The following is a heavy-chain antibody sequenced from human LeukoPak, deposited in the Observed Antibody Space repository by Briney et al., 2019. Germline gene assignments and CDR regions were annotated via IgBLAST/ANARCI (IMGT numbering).Heavy chain of an antibody. V-gene: IGHV4-4*07. Sequence: SETLSLTCSVSGGSTNSYYWSWIRQSGGKGLEWIGRIYSSGSTVYNPSLNSRLTMSIDTSKNQYSLTLKSVTATDTAVYYCARVKASSTSWTFDQWGQGALVTVSS. J-gene: IGHJ4*02. CDR1: GGSTNSYY. D-gene: IGHD2-2*01. CDR3: ARVKASSTSWTFDQ. CDR2: IYSSGST.